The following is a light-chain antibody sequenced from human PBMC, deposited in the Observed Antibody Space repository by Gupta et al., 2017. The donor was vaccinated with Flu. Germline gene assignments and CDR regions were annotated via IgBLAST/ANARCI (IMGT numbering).Light chain of an antibody. V-gene: IGKV4-1*01. J-gene: IGKJ4*01. Sequence: NCKSSQSVLYSSNNKNYLAWYQQKPGQPPKLLISWASTRESGVPDRFSGSGSGTDFTLTIASLQAEDVAVYYCQQYYSTPLTFGGGTKVEIK. CDR2: WAS. CDR3: QQYYSTPLT. CDR1: QSVLYSSNNKNY.